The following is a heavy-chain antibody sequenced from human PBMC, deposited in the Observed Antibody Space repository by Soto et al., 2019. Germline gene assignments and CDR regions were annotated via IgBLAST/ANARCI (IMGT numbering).Heavy chain of an antibody. V-gene: IGHV3-30-3*01. J-gene: IGHJ5*02. CDR3: ARDYYDSSGYFCPWLDP. Sequence: GGSLRLSCAASGFTFSKYAMHWVRQAPGKGLEWVAVISYDGSNKYYADSVKGRFTISRDNSKNTLYLQMNSLRAEDTAFYYCARDYYDSSGYFCPWLDPWGQGTLVTVSS. CDR2: ISYDGSNK. CDR1: GFTFSKYA. D-gene: IGHD3-22*01.